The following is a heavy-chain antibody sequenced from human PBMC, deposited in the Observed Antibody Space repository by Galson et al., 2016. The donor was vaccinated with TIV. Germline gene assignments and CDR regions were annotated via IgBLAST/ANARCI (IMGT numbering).Heavy chain of an antibody. J-gene: IGHJ4*02. CDR1: GYSFSRYW. D-gene: IGHD2-21*01. Sequence: SGAEVKKPGESLKISCQASGYSFSRYWIGWVRQMPGKGLEWMGMIYPGDSATRYSPSFRGQVTIAVAKSVNTAFMQWSSLRASDPAMYFCARNDFPDFGRDCYTEFFFDYWGQGALVTVSS. CDR2: IYPGDSAT. CDR3: ARNDFPDFGRDCYTEFFFDY. V-gene: IGHV5-51*01.